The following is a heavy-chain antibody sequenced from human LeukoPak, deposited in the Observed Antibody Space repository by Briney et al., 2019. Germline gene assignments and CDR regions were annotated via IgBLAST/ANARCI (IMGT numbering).Heavy chain of an antibody. J-gene: IGHJ3*02. CDR3: ARELDNGSGSPYAFDI. Sequence: ASVKVSCKVSGYTLTELSMHWVRQAPGKGLEWMGGFDPEDGETIYAQKFQGRVTMTEDTSTDTAYMELSSLRSEDTAVYYCARELDNGSGSPYAFDIWGQGTMVTVSS. CDR2: FDPEDGET. V-gene: IGHV1-24*01. D-gene: IGHD3-10*01. CDR1: GYTLTELS.